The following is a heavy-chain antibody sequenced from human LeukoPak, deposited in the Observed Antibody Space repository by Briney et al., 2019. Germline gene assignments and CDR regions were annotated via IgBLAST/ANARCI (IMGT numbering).Heavy chain of an antibody. CDR3: ARDPSAVAINTYG. V-gene: IGHV3-66*01. CDR2: IYSGGST. CDR1: GFTVSNNY. Sequence: GGSLRLSCAASGFTVSNNYMNRVRQAPGKGLEWVSLIYSGGSTHYADSVKGRFTISRDSSRNTLYLQMNSLRVEDTAVYYCARDPSAVAINTYGWGQGTLVTVSS. J-gene: IGHJ4*02. D-gene: IGHD6-13*01.